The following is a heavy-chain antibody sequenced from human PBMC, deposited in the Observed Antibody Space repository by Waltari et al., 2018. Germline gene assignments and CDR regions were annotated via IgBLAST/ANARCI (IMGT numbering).Heavy chain of an antibody. D-gene: IGHD3-10*01. V-gene: IGHV4-39*07. CDR3: ARYYYYGSGPKPPS. J-gene: IGHJ5*02. Sequence: PGKGLEWIGSIYDSGSTYYNPCLQSRVTISVNTSKNQFSLQLSSVTAADTAVYYCARYYYYGSGPKPPSWGQGTLVTVSS. CDR2: IYDSGST.